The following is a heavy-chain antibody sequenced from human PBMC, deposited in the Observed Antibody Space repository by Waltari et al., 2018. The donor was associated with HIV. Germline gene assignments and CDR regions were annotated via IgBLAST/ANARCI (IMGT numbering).Heavy chain of an antibody. V-gene: IGHV3-53*01. CDR2: LYNEGRT. J-gene: IGHJ6*02. Sequence: EVQLVESGGGLVQPGGSLRLSCAASGFSVSDNYMSWAGLAPGKGLQWVSVLYNEGRTQYIDSVKGRLTIFRDNSKNALYLQMNSLRVDDTAVYYCARMKRSYGSGQARYFYFGMDVWGQGTTVIVSS. CDR3: ARMKRSYGSGQARYFYFGMDV. D-gene: IGHD3-10*01. CDR1: GFSVSDNY.